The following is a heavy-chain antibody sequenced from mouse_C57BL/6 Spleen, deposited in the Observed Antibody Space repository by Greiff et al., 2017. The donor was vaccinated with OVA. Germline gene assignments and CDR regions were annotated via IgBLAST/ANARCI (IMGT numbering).Heavy chain of an antibody. CDR2: IYPSDSET. V-gene: IGHV1-61*01. D-gene: IGHD1-1*01. Sequence: QVQLKQPGAELVRPGSSVKLSCKASGYTFTSYWMDWVKQRPGQGLEWIGNIYPSDSETHYNQKFKDKATLTVDKSSSTAYMQLSSLTSEDSAVYYCARGLYYYGSTSYYFDYWGQGTTLTVSS. CDR1: GYTFTSYW. J-gene: IGHJ2*01. CDR3: ARGLYYYGSTSYYFDY.